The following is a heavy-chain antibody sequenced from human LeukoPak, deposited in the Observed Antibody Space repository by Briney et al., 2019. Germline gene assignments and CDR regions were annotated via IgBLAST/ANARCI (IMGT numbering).Heavy chain of an antibody. CDR3: ARTYGDYPKNPLEKSAYYYYGMDV. CDR2: IYPGDSDT. V-gene: IGHV5-51*01. J-gene: IGHJ6*02. D-gene: IGHD4-17*01. Sequence: GESLKISCKGSGYSFTSYWIGGVRQMPGKGLGWMGIIYPGDSDTRNSPSFQGQVTISADKSISTAYLQWSSLKASDTAMYYCARTYGDYPKNPLEKSAYYYYGMDVWGQGTMVTVSS. CDR1: GYSFTSYW.